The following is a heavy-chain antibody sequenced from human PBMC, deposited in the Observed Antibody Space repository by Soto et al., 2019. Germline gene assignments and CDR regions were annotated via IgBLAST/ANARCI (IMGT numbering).Heavy chain of an antibody. CDR1: GFSLTSNAVG. D-gene: IGHD6-19*01. Sequence: QITLKESGPTLVKPTQTLTLTCTFSGFSLTSNAVGVGWFRQPPGKALEWLGLIYWDDDNHYSPSLKSRLTFTKDTSKNQVVLIMTNMDPVDTATYYCAHGSGWLFDFWGQGTLVTVSS. J-gene: IGHJ4*02. CDR2: IYWDDDN. V-gene: IGHV2-5*02. CDR3: AHGSGWLFDF.